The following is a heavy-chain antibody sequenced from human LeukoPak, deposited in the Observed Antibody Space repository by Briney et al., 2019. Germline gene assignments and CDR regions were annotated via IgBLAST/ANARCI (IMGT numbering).Heavy chain of an antibody. V-gene: IGHV3-23*01. CDR3: AKDCRGSGGSCYYYYGMDV. J-gene: IGHJ6*02. D-gene: IGHD2-15*01. CDR1: GFTFSSYA. Sequence: GSLRLSCAASGFTFSSYAMSWVRQAPAKGLAWVSSTSVSGGSTYYADSVKGRFTISRDNSKNTLYLQMNSLRAEDTAVYYCAKDCRGSGGSCYYYYGMDVWGQGTTVTVSS. CDR2: TSVSGGST.